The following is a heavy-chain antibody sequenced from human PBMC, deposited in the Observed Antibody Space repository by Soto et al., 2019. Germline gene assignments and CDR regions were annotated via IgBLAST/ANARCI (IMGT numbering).Heavy chain of an antibody. CDR3: AKCRTYYYGSGSYYKNPYFDY. V-gene: IGHV3-30*18. CDR1: GFTFSSYG. CDR2: ISYDGSNK. J-gene: IGHJ4*02. D-gene: IGHD3-10*01. Sequence: GGSLRLSCAASGFTFSSYGMHWVRQAPGKGPEWVAVISYDGSNKYYADSVKGRFTISRDNSKNTLYLQMNSLRAEDTAVYYCAKCRTYYYGSGSYYKNPYFDYWGQGTLVTVSS.